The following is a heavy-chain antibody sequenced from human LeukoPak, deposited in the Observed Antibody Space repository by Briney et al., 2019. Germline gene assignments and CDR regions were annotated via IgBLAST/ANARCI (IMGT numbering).Heavy chain of an antibody. CDR1: GFTFSSYS. Sequence: GRSLRLSCAASGFTFSSYSMNWVRQAPGKGLEWVSYISSSSSTIYYADSVKGRFTISRDNAKNSLYLQMSSMRAEDTAVYYCATDSWFGANWFEPWGQGTPVTVSS. D-gene: IGHD3-10*01. CDR3: ATDSWFGANWFEP. J-gene: IGHJ5*02. V-gene: IGHV3-48*01. CDR2: ISSSSSTI.